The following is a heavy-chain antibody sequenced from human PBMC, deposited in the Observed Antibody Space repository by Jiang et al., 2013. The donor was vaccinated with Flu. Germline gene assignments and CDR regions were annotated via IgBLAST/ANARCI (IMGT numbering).Heavy chain of an antibody. CDR2: IYSGGST. J-gene: IGHJ4*02. Sequence: WVSVIYSGGSTYYADSVKGRFTISRDNSKNTLYLQMNSLRAEDTAVYYCARAAALGKFGSSSGDYWGQGTLVTVSS. CDR3: ARAAALGKFGSSSGDY. D-gene: IGHD6-6*01. V-gene: IGHV3-53*01.